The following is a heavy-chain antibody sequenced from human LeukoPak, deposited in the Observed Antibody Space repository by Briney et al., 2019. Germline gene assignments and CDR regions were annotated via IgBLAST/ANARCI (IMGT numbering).Heavy chain of an antibody. CDR2: INPNSGGT. J-gene: IGHJ4*02. D-gene: IGHD3-22*01. CDR1: GYTFTGYY. V-gene: IGHV1-2*02. Sequence: ASVKVSCKDSGYTFTGYYMHWVRQAPGQGLEWMGWINPNSGGTNYAQKFQGRVTMTRDTSISTAYMELSRLRSDDTAVYHCARDLDSSGYYYFDYWGQGTLVTVSS. CDR3: ARDLDSSGYYYFDY.